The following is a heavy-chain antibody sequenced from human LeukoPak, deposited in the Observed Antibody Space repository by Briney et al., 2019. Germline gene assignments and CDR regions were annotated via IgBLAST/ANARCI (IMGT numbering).Heavy chain of an antibody. V-gene: IGHV1-24*01. Sequence: GASVKVSCKVSGYTLTELSMHWVRQAPGKGLEWMGSFDPEDGETIYAQKFQGRVTMTEDTSTDTVYMELSSLRSEDTAVYYCATALGTIAVVEYYYAMHVWGQGTTVTVSS. J-gene: IGHJ6*02. CDR1: GYTLTELS. D-gene: IGHD6-19*01. CDR2: FDPEDGET. CDR3: ATALGTIAVVEYYYAMHV.